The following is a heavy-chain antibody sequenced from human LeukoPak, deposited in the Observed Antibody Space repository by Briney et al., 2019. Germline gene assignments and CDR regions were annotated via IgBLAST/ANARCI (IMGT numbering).Heavy chain of an antibody. Sequence: KPSETLSLTCVVYGGSFSGYYWSWIRQPPGEGLEWIGEINHSGSTNNNPSLKSRVTISVDTSKNQFSLKVSSVTAGDTAVYYCARGRGKGTTGTGRYYYYYMDVWGKGTTVTVSS. D-gene: IGHD1-1*01. CDR1: GGSFSGYY. V-gene: IGHV4-34*01. J-gene: IGHJ6*03. CDR3: ARGRGKGTTGTGRYYYYYMDV. CDR2: INHSGST.